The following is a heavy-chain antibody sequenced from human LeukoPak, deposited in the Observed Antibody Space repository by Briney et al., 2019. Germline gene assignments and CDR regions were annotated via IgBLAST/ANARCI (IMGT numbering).Heavy chain of an antibody. CDR1: GFTFSSYS. D-gene: IGHD3-22*01. CDR3: AKLNNYYDSSGYSYCFDY. V-gene: IGHV3-23*01. Sequence: GGSLRLSCAASGFTFSSYSMNWVRQAPGKGLEWVSAISGSGGSTYYADSVKGRFTISRDNSKNTLYLQMNSLRAEDTAVYYCAKLNNYYDSSGYSYCFDYWGQGTLVTVSS. J-gene: IGHJ4*02. CDR2: ISGSGGST.